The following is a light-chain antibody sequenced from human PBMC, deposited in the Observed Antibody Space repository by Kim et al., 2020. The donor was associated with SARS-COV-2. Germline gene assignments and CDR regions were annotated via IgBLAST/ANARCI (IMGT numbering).Light chain of an antibody. V-gene: IGLV1-44*01. CDR2: SDQ. J-gene: IGLJ2*01. Sequence: PGRSGTNSCAGSSFNVERTTVKRYRQLTGTAPTLRISSDQQRPSGVPDRFSGSESGTSASLAISGRQSEDEADYYCAAWDDSLNVVFGGGTMLTVL. CDR1: SFNVERTT. CDR3: AAWDDSLNVV.